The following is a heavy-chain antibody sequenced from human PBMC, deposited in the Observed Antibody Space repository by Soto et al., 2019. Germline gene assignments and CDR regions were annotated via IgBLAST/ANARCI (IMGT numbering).Heavy chain of an antibody. V-gene: IGHV3-23*01. D-gene: IGHD2-2*01. CDR3: AKGRRVGISSPLAL. Sequence: EMQLLETGGALVPPGESLRLSCAASGFTFSHFAMSWVRQRPGKGLEWISGISGSGSRTYDADSVQGSFTIPRDNQNSTLDLQMDSLRVEDTAVYYCAKGRRVGISSPLALWGQGTVVTVSS. CDR2: ISGSGSRT. J-gene: IGHJ4*02. CDR1: GFTFSHFA.